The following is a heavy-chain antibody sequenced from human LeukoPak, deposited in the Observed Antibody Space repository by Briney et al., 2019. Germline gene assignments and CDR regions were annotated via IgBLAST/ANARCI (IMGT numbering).Heavy chain of an antibody. Sequence: GGSLRLSCAASGFTFSAYWLNWVRQAPGKGLEWVSVIYSGGTTESADSVRGRFTISRDSSKNTLYLQMNSLRAEDTAVYYCATAPSSLVDYWGQGTLVTVSS. CDR3: ATAPSSLVDY. CDR1: GFTFSAYW. V-gene: IGHV3-53*01. CDR2: IYSGGTT. D-gene: IGHD2-2*01. J-gene: IGHJ4*02.